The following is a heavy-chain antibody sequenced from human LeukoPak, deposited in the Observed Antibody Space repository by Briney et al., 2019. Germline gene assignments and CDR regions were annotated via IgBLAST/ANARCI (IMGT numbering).Heavy chain of an antibody. D-gene: IGHD1-26*01. J-gene: IGHJ6*02. CDR3: ARGRSNYYGMDV. V-gene: IGHV4-59*01. CDR2: IYYNGNT. CDR1: DGSINSYY. Sequence: AETLSLTCSVSDGSINSYYWNWIRRPPGKGLEWIGYIYYNGNTNYSPSLKSRVTMSVDTSKNLFSLKVSSVTAADTAVYYCARGRSNYYGMDVWGQGTTVTVSS.